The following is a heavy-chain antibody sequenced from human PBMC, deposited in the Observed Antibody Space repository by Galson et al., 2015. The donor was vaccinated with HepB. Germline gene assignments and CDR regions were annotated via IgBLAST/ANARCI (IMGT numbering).Heavy chain of an antibody. Sequence: SVKVSCKASGYTFTAYYMHWVRQAPGQGLEWMGWINPNRGGKNYAQKFQGRVTMTRDTSISTVYMELSRLRSDDTAVYYCARVPSFTIFGVVIPHFDYWGQGTLVTVSS. CDR1: GYTFTAYY. CDR2: INPNRGGK. CDR3: ARVPSFTIFGVVIPHFDY. V-gene: IGHV1-2*02. J-gene: IGHJ4*02. D-gene: IGHD3-3*01.